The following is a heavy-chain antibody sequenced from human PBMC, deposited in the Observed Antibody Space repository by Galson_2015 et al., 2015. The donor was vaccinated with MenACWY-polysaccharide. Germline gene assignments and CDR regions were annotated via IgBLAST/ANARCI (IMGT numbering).Heavy chain of an antibody. D-gene: IGHD6-19*01. J-gene: IGHJ4*02. V-gene: IGHV3-33*01. CDR2: IWYDGSNK. CDR1: GFTFSSYG. CDR3: ARDWGQQWLVPHFDY. Sequence: SLRLSCAASGFTFSSYGMHWVRQAPGKGLEWVAVIWYDGSNKYYADSVKGRFTISRDNSKNTLYLQMNSLRAEDTAVYYCARDWGQQWLVPHFDYWGQGTLVTVSS.